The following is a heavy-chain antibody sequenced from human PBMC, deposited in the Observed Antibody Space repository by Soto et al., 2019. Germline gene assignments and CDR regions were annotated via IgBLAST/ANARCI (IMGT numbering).Heavy chain of an antibody. CDR1: GDTFSTYT. CDR2: IIPRSATS. D-gene: IGHD2-21*02. Sequence: SVKVSCKASGDTFSTYTITWMRQAPGQGLEWMGGIIPRSATSKYAQKFQGRVTITADESTSTVYMELSTLRPEDTAVYYCARVRGSQCGGDCYPPTPNWFDPWGQGSLVTVAS. CDR3: ARVRGSQCGGDCYPPTPNWFDP. V-gene: IGHV1-69*13. J-gene: IGHJ5*02.